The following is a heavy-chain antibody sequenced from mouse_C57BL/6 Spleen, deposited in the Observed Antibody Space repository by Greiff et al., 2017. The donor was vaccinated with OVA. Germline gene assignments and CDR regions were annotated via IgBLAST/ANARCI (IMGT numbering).Heavy chain of an antibody. CDR3: ARRGTTVVEGYFDY. Sequence: QVQLQQSGPELVKPGASVKISCKASGYAFSSSWMNWVKQRPGKGLEWIGRIYPGDGDTNYNGKFKGKATLTADKSSSTAYMQLSSLTSEDSAVYFWARRGTTVVEGYFDYWGQGTTLTVSS. V-gene: IGHV1-82*01. CDR1: GYAFSSSW. J-gene: IGHJ2*01. D-gene: IGHD1-1*01. CDR2: IYPGDGDT.